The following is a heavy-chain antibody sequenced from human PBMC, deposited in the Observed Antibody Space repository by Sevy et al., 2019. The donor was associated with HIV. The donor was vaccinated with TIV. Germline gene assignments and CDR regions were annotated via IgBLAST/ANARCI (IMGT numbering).Heavy chain of an antibody. CDR1: GFTFSGYW. CDR3: AREGAGGFDY. D-gene: IGHD2-15*01. J-gene: IGHJ4*02. CDR2: IKQDGSKN. V-gene: IGHV3-7*01. Sequence: GGSLRLSCAASGFTFSGYWMSWVRQAPWKGLQWVANIKQDGSKNEFVDSVKGRFTISRDNPKNSLYLQMNSLRAEDTAVYYCAREGAGGFDYWGQGTLVTVSS.